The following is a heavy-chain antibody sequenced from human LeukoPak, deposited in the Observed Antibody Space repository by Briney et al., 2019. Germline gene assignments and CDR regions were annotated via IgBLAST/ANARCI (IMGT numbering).Heavy chain of an antibody. D-gene: IGHD6-13*01. CDR2: ISSSSSYI. V-gene: IGHV3-21*01. Sequence: GGSLRLSCAASGFIFSTYTMNWVRQAPGKGLEWVSSISSSSSYIYYADSVKGRFTISRDNAKNSLYLQMNSLRAEDTAVYYCARDAFRGIAAAGALDYYYYYMDVWGKGTTVTVSS. J-gene: IGHJ6*03. CDR1: GFIFSTYT. CDR3: ARDAFRGIAAAGALDYYYYYMDV.